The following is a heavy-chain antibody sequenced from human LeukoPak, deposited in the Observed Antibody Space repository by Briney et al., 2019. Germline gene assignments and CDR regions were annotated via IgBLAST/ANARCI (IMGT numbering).Heavy chain of an antibody. Sequence: PGGSLRLSCAASGFTFSSYWMSWVRQAPGKGLEWVANIKQDGSEKYYVDSVKGRFTISRDNAKNSLYLQMNSLRAEDTALYYCAKGRNEDGDAALNYWGQGTLVTVSS. D-gene: IGHD4-17*01. J-gene: IGHJ4*02. CDR1: GFTFSSYW. CDR2: IKQDGSEK. V-gene: IGHV3-7*05. CDR3: AKGRNEDGDAALNY.